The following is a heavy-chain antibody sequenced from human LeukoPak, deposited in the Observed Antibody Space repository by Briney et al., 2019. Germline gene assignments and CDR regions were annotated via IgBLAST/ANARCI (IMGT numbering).Heavy chain of an antibody. CDR2: ISSSGSTI. Sequence: GGSLRLSCAASGFTFSSYSMNWVRQAPGKGLEWVSYISSSGSTIYCADSVKGRFTISRDNAKNSLYLQMNSLRAEDTAVYYCARGASDFWSGYYDVNFYYYYMDVWGKGTTVTVSS. CDR3: ARGASDFWSGYYDVNFYYYYMDV. D-gene: IGHD3-3*01. V-gene: IGHV3-48*04. CDR1: GFTFSSYS. J-gene: IGHJ6*03.